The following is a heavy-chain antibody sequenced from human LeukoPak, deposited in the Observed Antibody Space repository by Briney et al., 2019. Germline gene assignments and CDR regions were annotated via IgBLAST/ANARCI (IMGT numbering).Heavy chain of an antibody. CDR3: ARSGTYYYGSGSYPSDTAMDPFDY. CDR2: IIPILGIA. D-gene: IGHD3-10*01. CDR1: GGTFSSYA. V-gene: IGHV1-69*04. J-gene: IGHJ4*02. Sequence: ASVKVSCKASGGTFSSYAISWVRQAPGQGLEWMGRIIPILGIANYAQKFQGRVTITADKSTSTAYMELSSLRSEDTAVYYCARSGTYYYGSGSYPSDTAMDPFDYWGQGTLVTVSS.